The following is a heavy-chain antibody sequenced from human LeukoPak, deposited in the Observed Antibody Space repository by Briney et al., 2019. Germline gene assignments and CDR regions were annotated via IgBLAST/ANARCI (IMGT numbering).Heavy chain of an antibody. Sequence: GGSLRLSCAASGFTVSSNYMSWVRQAPGEGLEWVSVIYSGGSTYYADSVKGRFTISRDNSKNTLYLQMSNLRGDDTAMYYCARGYSGSYDFDYWGQGTLVTVSS. CDR1: GFTVSSNY. CDR2: IYSGGST. CDR3: ARGYSGSYDFDY. D-gene: IGHD1-26*01. J-gene: IGHJ4*02. V-gene: IGHV3-66*01.